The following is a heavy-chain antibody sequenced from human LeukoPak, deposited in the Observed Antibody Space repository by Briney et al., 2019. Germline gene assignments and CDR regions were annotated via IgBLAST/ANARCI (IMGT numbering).Heavy chain of an antibody. V-gene: IGHV3-33*01. J-gene: IGHJ4*02. CDR3: ARASGPFDY. Sequence: GGSLRLSCAASGFTFSVYGMHWVRQAPGKGLEWVAVIWNDGSNKCYADSVKGRFTISRDNSKNTLYLQMNSLRAEDTAVYSCARASGPFDYWGQGTLVTVSS. D-gene: IGHD3-10*01. CDR1: GFTFSVYG. CDR2: IWNDGSNK.